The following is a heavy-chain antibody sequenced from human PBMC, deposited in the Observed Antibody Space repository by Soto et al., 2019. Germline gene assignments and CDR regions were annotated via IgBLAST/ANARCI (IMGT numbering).Heavy chain of an antibody. D-gene: IGHD7-27*01. Sequence: QVQLVESGGGVVQPGTSLRLSCATSGFTFSRYAMHWVRQAPGKGLEWVAILWSDGSNVHYGDSVKGRFTISRDNYTNTLYQQMNDLRGEDTSVYYCARDFIHCGCWGCFDQWGQGPLVTLSS. J-gene: IGHJ4*02. CDR1: GFTFSRYA. CDR3: ARDFIHCGCWGCFDQ. V-gene: IGHV3-33*01. CDR2: LWSDGSNV.